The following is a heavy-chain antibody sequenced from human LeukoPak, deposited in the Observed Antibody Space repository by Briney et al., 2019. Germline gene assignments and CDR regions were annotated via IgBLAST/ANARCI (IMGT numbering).Heavy chain of an antibody. CDR3: AKAFGMGNSSPTFFDY. J-gene: IGHJ4*02. CDR1: GFTFIDYA. D-gene: IGHD6-13*01. Sequence: GGSLRLSCAVSGFTFIDYAMSWVRQAPGKGLEWVSGISGTGTNTYYADYVKGRFTISRDNSKNTLYLQMSSLRAEDTAVYYCAKAFGMGNSSPTFFDYWGQGTLVTVSS. V-gene: IGHV3-23*01. CDR2: ISGTGTNT.